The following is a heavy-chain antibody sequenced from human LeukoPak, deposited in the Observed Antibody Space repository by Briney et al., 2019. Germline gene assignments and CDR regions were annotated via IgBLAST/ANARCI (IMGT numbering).Heavy chain of an antibody. CDR3: AKESRYYYGSGSFSSQFDY. CDR1: GFTFSGYA. V-gene: IGHV3-23*01. CDR2: ISGSGVST. J-gene: IGHJ4*02. Sequence: GGFLRLSCAASGFTFSGYAMSWVRQAPGKGLEWVSTISGSGVSTYYADSVKGRFTSSRDNSKNTLYLQMNNLRAEDTAVYYCAKESRYYYGSGSFSSQFDYWGQGNLVTVSS. D-gene: IGHD3-10*01.